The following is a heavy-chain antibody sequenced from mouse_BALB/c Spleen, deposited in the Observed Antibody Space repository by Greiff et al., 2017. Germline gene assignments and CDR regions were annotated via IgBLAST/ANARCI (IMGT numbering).Heavy chain of an antibody. V-gene: IGHV1-63*02. D-gene: IGHD2-13*01. CDR2: IDPANGNT. CDR3: ARGTTGAY. Sequence: QVQLQQSGAELVRPGTSVKMSCKAAGYTFTNYWIGWVKQRPEQGLEWIGRIDPANGNTKYDPKFQGKATITADTSSNTAYLQLSSLTSEDTAVYYCARGTTGAYWGQGTLVTVSA. CDR1: GYTFTNYW. J-gene: IGHJ3*01.